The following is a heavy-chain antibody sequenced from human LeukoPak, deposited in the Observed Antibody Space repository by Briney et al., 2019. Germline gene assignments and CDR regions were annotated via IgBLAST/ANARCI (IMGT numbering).Heavy chain of an antibody. V-gene: IGHV3-30*02. J-gene: IGHJ6*03. CDR2: IRHDGNSK. CDR1: GFTFSSYG. CDR3: AKGGGYSYENYYYYMDV. Sequence: QAGGSPRLSCAASGFTFSSYGMHWVRQAPDKGLEWVAFIRHDGNSKDYADSVKGRFTISRDNSKNTLYLQMNSLRGEDTALYYCAKGGGYSYENYYYYMDVWGKGTTVTVSS. D-gene: IGHD5-18*01.